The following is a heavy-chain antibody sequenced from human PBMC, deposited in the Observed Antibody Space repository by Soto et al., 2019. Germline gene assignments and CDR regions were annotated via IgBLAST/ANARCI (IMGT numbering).Heavy chain of an antibody. CDR1: GTSIIAYY. V-gene: IGHV4-59*01. J-gene: IGHJ4*02. CDR3: ARDPELHGLDH. D-gene: IGHD2-21*01. CDR2: ISYRGST. Sequence: PSETLSLTCNVSGTSIIAYYWTWIRQPPGKALEWIGYISYRGSTKYNPSLKNRVAISLDTSRNQFSLNLTPVTASDTAIYFCARDPELHGLDHCGQGTLVTVSS.